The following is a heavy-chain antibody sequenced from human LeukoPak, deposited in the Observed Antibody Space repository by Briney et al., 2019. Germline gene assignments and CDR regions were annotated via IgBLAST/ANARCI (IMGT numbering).Heavy chain of an antibody. Sequence: SQTLSLTCTVSGGSISSGSYYWSWIRQPAGKGLEWIGRIYTSGSTNYNPSLKRRVTISVDTSKNQFSLKLSSVTAADTAVYYCAREGQLVAVNWFDPWGQGTLVTVSS. CDR1: GGSISSGSYY. CDR2: IYTSGST. D-gene: IGHD6-6*01. CDR3: AREGQLVAVNWFDP. V-gene: IGHV4-61*02. J-gene: IGHJ5*02.